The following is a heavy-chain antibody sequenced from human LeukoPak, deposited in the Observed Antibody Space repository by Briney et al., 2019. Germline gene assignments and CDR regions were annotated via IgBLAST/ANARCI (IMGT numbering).Heavy chain of an antibody. J-gene: IGHJ4*02. V-gene: IGHV3-48*01. D-gene: IGHD2-2*01. CDR3: ARAYCSSTSCFG. CDR1: VFTYSSYN. CDR2: ISYSRRAR. Sequence: PGGSLRLSCASSVFTYSSYNMHWVRQAPGKGLEWVYYISYSRRARYYADSVKGRFTISRDNFKYSLYLQMDSLRAEVTAGYCCARAYCSSTSCFGWGQGTLVTVSS.